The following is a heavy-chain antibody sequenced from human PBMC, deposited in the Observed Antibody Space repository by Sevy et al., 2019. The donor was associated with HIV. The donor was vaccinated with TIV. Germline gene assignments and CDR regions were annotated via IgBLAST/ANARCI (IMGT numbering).Heavy chain of an antibody. J-gene: IGHJ4*01. V-gene: IGHV4-39*01. D-gene: IGHD2-15*01. CDR2: IYYSGSA. CDR3: ARGDYYGYSYC. Sequence: SETLSLTCTVSGGSISSSNYYWGWIRQPPGKGLEWIGTIYYSGSAYYNSSLKSRVTIFIDTSKNQFSLRLSSVTAADTAVYYCARGDYYGYSYCWGHGTLVTFSS. CDR1: GGSISSSNYY.